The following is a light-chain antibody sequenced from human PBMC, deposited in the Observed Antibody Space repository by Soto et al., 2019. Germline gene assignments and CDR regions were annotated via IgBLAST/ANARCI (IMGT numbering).Light chain of an antibody. V-gene: IGKV3-20*01. CDR3: QQYNSSPST. J-gene: IGKJ4*01. CDR1: QSVSSSY. CDR2: GAS. Sequence: EIVLTQSPGTLSLSPGERATLSCRASQSVSSSYLAWYQQKPGQAPRLLIYGASSRATGIPDRFSGSGSGTDCTLTISRREPGDFAVYYCQQYNSSPSTFGGGTTVEIK.